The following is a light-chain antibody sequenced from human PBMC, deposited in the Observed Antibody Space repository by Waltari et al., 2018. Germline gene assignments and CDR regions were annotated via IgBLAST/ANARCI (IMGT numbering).Light chain of an antibody. CDR3: QSYDSSLSGVV. V-gene: IGLV1-40*01. J-gene: IGLJ2*01. CDR1: SSNIGAAYD. CDR2: GNS. Sequence: QSVLTQPPSVSGAPGQRVTISCTGSSSNIGAAYDVHWYQPLPGTAPKLLIYGNSNRPSGVPDRFSGSKSGTSASLAITGLQAEDEADYYCQSYDSSLSGVVFGGGTKLTVL.